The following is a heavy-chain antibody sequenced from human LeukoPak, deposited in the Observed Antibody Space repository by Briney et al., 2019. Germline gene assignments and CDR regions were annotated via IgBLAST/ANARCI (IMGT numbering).Heavy chain of an antibody. D-gene: IGHD3-22*01. CDR3: ARDSPWGDSSGYYQDY. Sequence: SETLSLTCTVSGGSISSYYWSWIRQPAGKGLEWIGRIYTSGSTNYNPSLKSRVTISVDTSKNQFSLKLSSVTAADTAVYYCARDSPWGDSSGYYQDYWGQGTLVTVSS. V-gene: IGHV4-4*07. CDR1: GGSISSYY. J-gene: IGHJ4*02. CDR2: IYTSGST.